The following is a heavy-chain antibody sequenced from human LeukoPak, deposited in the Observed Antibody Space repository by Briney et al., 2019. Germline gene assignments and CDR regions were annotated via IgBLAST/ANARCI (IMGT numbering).Heavy chain of an antibody. CDR2: IYYSGST. V-gene: IGHV4-59*01. CDR3: ARDLGDCSGGSCYSYDY. CDR1: GGSISSYY. Sequence: SETLSLTCTVSGGSISSYYRSWIRQPPGKGLEWIGYIYYSGSTNYNPSLKSRVTISVDTSKNQFSLKLSSVTAADTAVYYCARDLGDCSGGSCYSYDYWGQGTLVTVSS. D-gene: IGHD2-15*01. J-gene: IGHJ4*02.